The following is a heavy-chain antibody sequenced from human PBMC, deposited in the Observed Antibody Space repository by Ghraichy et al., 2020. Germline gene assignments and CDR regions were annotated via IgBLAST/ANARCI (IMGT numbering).Heavy chain of an antibody. CDR1: GFTFDDYA. CDR3: AKDRNPDTLDYDILTGYYIN. Sequence: GGSLRLSCAASGFTFDDYAMHWVRQAPGKGLEWVSLISGDGGSTYYADSVKGRFTISRDNSKNSLYLQMNSLRTEDTALYYCAKDRNPDTLDYDILTGYYINWGQGTLVTVSS. V-gene: IGHV3-43*02. CDR2: ISGDGGST. J-gene: IGHJ4*02. D-gene: IGHD3-9*01.